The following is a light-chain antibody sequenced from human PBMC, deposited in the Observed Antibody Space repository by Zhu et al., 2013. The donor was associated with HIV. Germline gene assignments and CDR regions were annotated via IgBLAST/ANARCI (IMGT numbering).Light chain of an antibody. Sequence: QSALTQPPSVSGSPGQSVAISCTGTSSDVGSYNLVSWFQQHPGKAPKLMIYDVSKRPSGVSNRFSGSKSGNTASLTISGLHAEDEADYYCCSYAGSSTVVFGGGTKLTVL. V-gene: IGLV2-23*02. CDR1: SSDVGSYNL. CDR3: CSYAGSSTVV. J-gene: IGLJ2*01. CDR2: DVS.